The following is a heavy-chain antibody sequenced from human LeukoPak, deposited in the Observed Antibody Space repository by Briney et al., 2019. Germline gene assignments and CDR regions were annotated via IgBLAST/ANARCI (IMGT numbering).Heavy chain of an antibody. J-gene: IGHJ5*02. CDR1: GGTFSSYA. Sequence: SVKVSCKASGGTFSSYAISWVRQAPGQGLEWMGGIIPIFGTANYAQKFQGRVTITADESTSTAYMELSSLRSEDTAVYYCARESVFIRVVTAYFGYNWFDPWGQGTLVTVSS. CDR3: ARESVFIRVVTAYFGYNWFDP. D-gene: IGHD5-18*01. V-gene: IGHV1-69*01. CDR2: IIPIFGTA.